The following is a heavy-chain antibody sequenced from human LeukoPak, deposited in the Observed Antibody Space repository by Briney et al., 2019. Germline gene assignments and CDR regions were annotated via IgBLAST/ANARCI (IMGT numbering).Heavy chain of an antibody. Sequence: GGSLRLSCVVPGFTVSSNFMSWVRQAPGKGPEWVSVIYTSGITYYADSVRGRFTISRDNSKNTLYLQMDSLTAEDTAVYYCAREDAGGTYSFDYWGQGTLVTVSS. CDR3: AREDAGGTYSFDY. J-gene: IGHJ4*02. CDR2: IYTSGIT. V-gene: IGHV3-66*01. CDR1: GFTVSSNF. D-gene: IGHD1-26*01.